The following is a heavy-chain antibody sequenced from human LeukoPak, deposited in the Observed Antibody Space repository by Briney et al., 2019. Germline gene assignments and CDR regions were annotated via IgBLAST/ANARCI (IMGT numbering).Heavy chain of an antibody. CDR3: AKDPYGSDWYNYFDP. V-gene: IGHV3-30*18. CDR1: GFTISNNY. D-gene: IGHD6-19*01. Sequence: GGSLRLSCVASGFTISNNYMSWVRQAPGKGLEWVAMISHDGNSKQYADFAKGRFTISRDNSKNTLYLQMNSLTTEDTAVYHCAKDPYGSDWYNYFDPWGQGALVTVSS. CDR2: ISHDGNSK. J-gene: IGHJ5*02.